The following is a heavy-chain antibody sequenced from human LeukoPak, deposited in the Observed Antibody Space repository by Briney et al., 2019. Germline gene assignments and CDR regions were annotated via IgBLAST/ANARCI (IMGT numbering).Heavy chain of an antibody. Sequence: ASVKVSCKASGYTFTSYDINWVRQATGQGLEWMGWMNPNSGNTGYAQKFQGSVTMTRNTSISTAYMELSSLRSEDTAVYYCAGASIAVPCGYWGQGTLVTVSS. D-gene: IGHD6-19*01. V-gene: IGHV1-8*01. CDR3: AGASIAVPCGY. J-gene: IGHJ4*02. CDR1: GYTFTSYD. CDR2: MNPNSGNT.